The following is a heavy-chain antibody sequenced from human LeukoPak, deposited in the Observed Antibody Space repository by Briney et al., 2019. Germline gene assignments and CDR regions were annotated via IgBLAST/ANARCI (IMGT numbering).Heavy chain of an antibody. V-gene: IGHV3-48*01. CDR3: TTNDKPYVLLWFGEYRAGYYYYMDV. D-gene: IGHD3-10*01. J-gene: IGHJ6*03. CDR1: GFTFSSYS. Sequence: GGSLRLSCAASGFTFSSYSMNWVRQAPGKGLEWVSYISSSSSTIYYADSVKGRFTISRDNAKNSLYLQMNSLRAEDTAVYYCTTNDKPYVLLWFGEYRAGYYYYMDVWGKGTTVTVSS. CDR2: ISSSSSTI.